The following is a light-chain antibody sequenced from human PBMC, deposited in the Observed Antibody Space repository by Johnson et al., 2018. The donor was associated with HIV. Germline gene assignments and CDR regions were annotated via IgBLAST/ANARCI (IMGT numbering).Light chain of an antibody. J-gene: IGLJ1*01. CDR1: SSNIGNNY. CDR3: GTWDSSLISNV. V-gene: IGLV1-51*02. Sequence: VLTQPPSVSAAPGQKVTISCSGSSSNIGNNYVSWYQQLPGTAPKLLIYENNKRPSGIPDRFSGSKSGTSATLGITGLQTGDEADYYGGTWDSSLISNVFGPGTKVTVL. CDR2: ENN.